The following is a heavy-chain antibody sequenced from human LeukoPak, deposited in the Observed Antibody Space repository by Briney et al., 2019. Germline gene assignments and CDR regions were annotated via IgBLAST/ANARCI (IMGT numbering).Heavy chain of an antibody. D-gene: IGHD2-15*01. CDR3: ARDHCGGSCYIDY. V-gene: IGHV3-66*01. CDR2: IYSGGST. CDR1: GFTVSSNY. J-gene: IGHJ4*02. Sequence: GGSLRLSCAASGFTVSSNYMSWVRQAPGKGLEWVSVIYSGGSTYYADSVKGRFTISRDNSKNTLYLQMNSLRAEDTAVYYCARDHCGGSCYIDYWGQGTLVTVSS.